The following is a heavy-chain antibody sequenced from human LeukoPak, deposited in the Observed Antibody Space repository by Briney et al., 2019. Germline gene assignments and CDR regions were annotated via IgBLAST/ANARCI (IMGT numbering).Heavy chain of an antibody. CDR1: GFTFSSHW. D-gene: IGHD3-10*01. J-gene: IGHJ6*03. CDR2: IKQDGSET. V-gene: IGHV3-7*01. Sequence: GGSLRLPCAASGFTFSSHWMSWVRQAPGKGLEWVANIKQDGSETYYMDSVKGRFTISRDNAKNSLYLQMNSLRAEDTAVYFCARGSRYYYYYMDVWGKGTTVTVSS. CDR3: ARGSRYYYYYMDV.